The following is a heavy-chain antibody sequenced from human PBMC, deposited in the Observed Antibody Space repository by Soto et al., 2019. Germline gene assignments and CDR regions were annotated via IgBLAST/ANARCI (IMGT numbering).Heavy chain of an antibody. CDR1: RGTFSSYT. CDR2: IIPILGIA. CDR3: ARSGPPAGY. D-gene: IGHD3-10*01. J-gene: IGHJ4*02. V-gene: IGHV1-69*02. Sequence: SVKVSCKASRGTFSSYTISWVRQAPGQGLEWMGRIIPILGIANYAQKFQGRVTMTADTSTSTAYMELRSLRSEDTAVYYCARSGPPAGYWGWGTLVSVSS.